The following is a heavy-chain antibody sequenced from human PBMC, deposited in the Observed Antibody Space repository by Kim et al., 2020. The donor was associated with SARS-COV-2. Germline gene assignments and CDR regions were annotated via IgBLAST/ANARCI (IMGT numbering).Heavy chain of an antibody. Sequence: GGSLRLSCAASGFTFSSYSMNWVRQAPGKGLXXVSSXXSSSSYIYYADSVKGRFTXSRETXKNSXXLQMNSLRAEDTAVYYCARAGGXXYYYXMDGRGQGTTVXVSS. CDR1: GFTFSSYS. CDR3: ARAGGXXYYYXMDG. J-gene: IGHJ6*01. D-gene: IGHD3-10*01. CDR2: XXSSSSYI. V-gene: IGHV3-21*01.